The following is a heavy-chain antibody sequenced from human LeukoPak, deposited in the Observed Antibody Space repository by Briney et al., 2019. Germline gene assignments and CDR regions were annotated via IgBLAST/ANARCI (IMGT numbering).Heavy chain of an antibody. D-gene: IGHD6-13*01. CDR3: ASPGMGPYDAFDI. CDR2: ISSSGSTI. J-gene: IGHJ3*02. V-gene: IGHV3-11*01. Sequence: NPGGSLRLSCAASGFTFSDYYMSWIRQAPGKGLEWVSYISSSGSTIYYADSVKGRFTISRDNAKNSLYLQMNSLRAEDTAVYYCASPGMGPYDAFDIWGQGTMVTVSS. CDR1: GFTFSDYY.